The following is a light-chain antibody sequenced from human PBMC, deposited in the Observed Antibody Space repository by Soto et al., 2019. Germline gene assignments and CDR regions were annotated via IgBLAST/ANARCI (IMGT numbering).Light chain of an antibody. J-gene: IGLJ1*01. CDR3: SSYTSSSTYV. CDR2: DVS. V-gene: IGLV2-14*01. CDR1: SSDVGGYNY. Sequence: QSVLTQPASVSGSPGQSITTSCTGTSSDVGGYNYVSWYQQHPGKAPKLMIYDVSNRPSGVSIRFSGSKSGNTASLTISGLQAEDEADYYCSSYTSSSTYVFGTGTKVTVL.